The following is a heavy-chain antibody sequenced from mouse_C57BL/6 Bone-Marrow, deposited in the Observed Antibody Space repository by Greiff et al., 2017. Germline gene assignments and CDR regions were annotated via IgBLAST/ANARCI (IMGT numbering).Heavy chain of an antibody. CDR1: GYTFTDYY. J-gene: IGHJ1*03. D-gene: IGHD2-5*01. V-gene: IGHV1-19*01. CDR2: LNPYNGGT. CDR3: ARYSKGYFDV. Sequence: EVKLMESGPVLVKPGASVKMSCKASGYTFTDYYMNWVKQSHGKSLEWIGVLNPYNGGTSYNQKFKGKATLTVDKSSSTAYMELNSLTSEDSAVYYCARYSKGYFDVWGTGTTVTVSS.